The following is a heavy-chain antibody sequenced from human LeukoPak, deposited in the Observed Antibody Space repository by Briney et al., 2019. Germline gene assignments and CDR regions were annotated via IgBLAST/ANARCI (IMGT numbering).Heavy chain of an antibody. CDR2: IIPIFGTA. D-gene: IGHD3-9*01. J-gene: IGHJ3*02. CDR1: GGTFSSYA. V-gene: IGHV1-69*05. CDR3: ARALYYDIPSRGGGGGDAFDI. Sequence: GASVKVSCKASGGTFSSYAISWVRQAPGQGLEWMGGIIPIFGTANYAQKFQGRVTITTDESTGTAYMELSSLRSEDTAVYYCARALYYDIPSRGGGGGDAFDIWGQGTMVTVSS.